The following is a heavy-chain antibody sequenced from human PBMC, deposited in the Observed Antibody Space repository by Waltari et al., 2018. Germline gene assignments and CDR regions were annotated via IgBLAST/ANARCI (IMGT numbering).Heavy chain of an antibody. J-gene: IGHJ2*01. Sequence: QLQLQESGPGLVKPSETLSLTCTVSGGSISSSSYYWGWIRQPPGKGLEWIGSISYSGSTYYNPSVKSRVTISVDTSKNQFSLKLSSVTAADTAVYYCARHRIAVAGSWYFDLWGRGTLVTVAS. V-gene: IGHV4-39*01. CDR1: GGSISSSSYY. CDR3: ARHRIAVAGSWYFDL. CDR2: ISYSGST. D-gene: IGHD6-19*01.